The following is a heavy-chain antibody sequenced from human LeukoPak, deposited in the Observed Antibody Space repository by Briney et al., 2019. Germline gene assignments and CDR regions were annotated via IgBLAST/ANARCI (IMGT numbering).Heavy chain of an antibody. CDR2: ISYDGSNK. Sequence: PGGSLRLSCAASGFTFSSYAMHWVRQAPGKGLEWVAVISYDGSNKYYADSVEGRFTISRDNSKNTLYLQMNSLRAEDTAVYYCAREHYKYYFDYWGQGTLVTVSS. V-gene: IGHV3-30*04. J-gene: IGHJ4*02. CDR1: GFTFSSYA. CDR3: AREHYKYYFDY. D-gene: IGHD4-11*01.